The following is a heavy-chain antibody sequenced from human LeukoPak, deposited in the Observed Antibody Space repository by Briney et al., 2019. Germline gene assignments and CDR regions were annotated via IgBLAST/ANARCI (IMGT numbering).Heavy chain of an antibody. CDR1: GYSISSGYY. CDR3: ARSHKRVGGPHGYFDY. Sequence: SETLSLTCTVSGYSISSGYYWGWIRQPPGKELEWIGTIYHSGNTYYNPSLKSRVSISVDTSKNQFSLKLSSVTAADTAVYYCARSHKRVGGPHGYFDYWGQGILVTVSS. D-gene: IGHD1-26*01. J-gene: IGHJ4*02. V-gene: IGHV4-38-2*02. CDR2: IYHSGNT.